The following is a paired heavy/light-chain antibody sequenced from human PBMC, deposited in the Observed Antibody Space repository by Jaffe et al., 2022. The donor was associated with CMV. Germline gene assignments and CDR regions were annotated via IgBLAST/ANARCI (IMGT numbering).Light chain of an antibody. V-gene: IGKV3-20*01. CDR1: QSISSSY. CDR3: QQYAGSPYT. J-gene: IGKJ2*01. Sequence: EIVLTQSPGTLSLSPGERATLSCRASQSISSSYLAWYQQKPGQAPRLLMYGASTRATGIPERFSGSGSGTDFTLTISRLEPEDFAVYSCQQYAGSPYTFGQGTKLEIK. CDR2: GAS.
Heavy chain of an antibody. CDR2: INPSGGNT. V-gene: IGHV1-46*01. CDR1: GYTFISHY. CDR3: TRMPNRGQRWFDP. J-gene: IGHJ5*02. D-gene: IGHD3-10*01. Sequence: QVQLVQSGAEVKKPGASVKVSCKASGYTFISHYMHWVRQAPGQGLEWMGVINPSGGNTIYAQKFQGRVTMTTDTSTSTVYMELNTLTSEDTAVYYCTRMPNRGQRWFDPWGQGTLVIVSS.